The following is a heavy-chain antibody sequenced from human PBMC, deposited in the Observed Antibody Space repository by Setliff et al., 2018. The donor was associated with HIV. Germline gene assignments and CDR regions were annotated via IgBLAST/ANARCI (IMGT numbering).Heavy chain of an antibody. V-gene: IGHV4-34*01. CDR3: AKLTPFDY. CDR1: GGSFSGYY. CDR2: INHSGST. J-gene: IGHJ4*02. D-gene: IGHD7-27*01. Sequence: PSETLSLTCAVYGGSFSGYYWNWIRQPPGKGLEWIGEINHSGSTNYNPSLKSRVTISLDTSKNQFSSKLGSVTAADTAVYYCAKLTPFDYWGQGTLVTVSS.